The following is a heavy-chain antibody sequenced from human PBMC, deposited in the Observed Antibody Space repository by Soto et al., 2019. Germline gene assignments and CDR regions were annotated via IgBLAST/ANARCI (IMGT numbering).Heavy chain of an antibody. CDR2: IYSGGST. CDR1: GFTVSSNY. CDR3: ARTVRADWYFDL. Sequence: EVQLVESGGGLVQPGGSLRLSCAASGFTVSSNYMSWVRQAPGKGLEWVSVIYSGGSTYYADSVKGRFTISRDNSNNTLYLQMNSLRAEDTAVYYCARTVRADWYFDLWGRGTLVTVSS. D-gene: IGHD4-17*01. J-gene: IGHJ2*01. V-gene: IGHV3-66*01.